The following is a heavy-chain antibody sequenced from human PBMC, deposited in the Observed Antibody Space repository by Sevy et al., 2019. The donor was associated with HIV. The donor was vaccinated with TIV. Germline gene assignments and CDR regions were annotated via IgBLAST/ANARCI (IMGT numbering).Heavy chain of an antibody. Sequence: GGSLRLSCEASGFTFSTYTINWVRQAPGKGLEWVSSISSSSNYIYYADSVKGRFTISRDNAKKSLYLQMNSLRAEDSAVYYCARDGARLTSIQRVMAYYHGMDVWGQGTTVTVSS. CDR3: ARDGARLTSIQRVMAYYHGMDV. CDR2: ISSSSNYI. V-gene: IGHV3-21*01. J-gene: IGHJ6*02. CDR1: GFTFSTYT. D-gene: IGHD3-16*01.